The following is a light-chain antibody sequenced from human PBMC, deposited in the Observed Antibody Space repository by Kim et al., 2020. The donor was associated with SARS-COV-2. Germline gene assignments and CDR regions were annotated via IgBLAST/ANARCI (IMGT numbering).Light chain of an antibody. V-gene: IGLV3-9*01. J-gene: IGLJ3*02. Sequence: SVDLGQTARITCGGNNIGSKNVHWYQQKPGQAPVLVIYRDSNRPSGIPERFSGSNSGNMATLTISRAQAGDEADYYCQVWDSSTGVFGGGTQLTVL. CDR1: NIGSKN. CDR2: RDS. CDR3: QVWDSSTGV.